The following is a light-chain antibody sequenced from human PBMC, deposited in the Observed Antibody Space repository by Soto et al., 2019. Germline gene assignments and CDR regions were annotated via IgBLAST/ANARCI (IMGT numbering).Light chain of an antibody. CDR2: EVS. J-gene: IGLJ2*01. V-gene: IGLV2-14*01. Sequence: QSALTPPASVSGSPGQSITISCTGTSSDVGGYNYVSWYQQHPGKAPKLMIYEVSNRPSGVSNRFSGSKSGNTASLTISGLQAEYEADYYCSSYTSSSTLVFGGGTKLTVL. CDR1: SSDVGGYNY. CDR3: SSYTSSSTLV.